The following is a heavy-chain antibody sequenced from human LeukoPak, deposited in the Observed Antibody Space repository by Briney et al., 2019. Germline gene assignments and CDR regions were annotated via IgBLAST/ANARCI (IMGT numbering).Heavy chain of an antibody. CDR3: ATLRGGLTVTGTPYYFES. J-gene: IGHJ4*02. Sequence: QPGGSLRLSCAGSGFTFSNFAISWVRQAPGTGLEWVSAITGNGGTSYYADSMKGRFTISRDNSKITLYLQMSSLRVEDTAVYYCATLRGGLTVTGTPYYFESWGQGTLVAVSS. CDR2: ITGNGGTS. CDR1: GFTFSNFA. D-gene: IGHD6-19*01. V-gene: IGHV3-23*01.